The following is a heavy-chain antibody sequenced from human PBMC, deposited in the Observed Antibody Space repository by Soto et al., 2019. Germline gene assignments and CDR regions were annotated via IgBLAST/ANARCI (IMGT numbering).Heavy chain of an antibody. Sequence: PGESLKISCKGSGYSFNSYWIGWVRQLPGKGLEWMGIIYPGDSDTRYSPSFQGQVTISADKSISTAYLQWSSLKASDTAMYYCASTGRRVTMIGGAFDIWGQGTMVTASS. D-gene: IGHD3-22*01. CDR3: ASTGRRVTMIGGAFDI. V-gene: IGHV5-51*01. J-gene: IGHJ3*02. CDR1: GYSFNSYW. CDR2: IYPGDSDT.